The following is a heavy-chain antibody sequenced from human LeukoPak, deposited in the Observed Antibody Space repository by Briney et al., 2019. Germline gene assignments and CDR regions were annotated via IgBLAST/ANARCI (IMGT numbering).Heavy chain of an antibody. Sequence: PSETLSLTCAVYGGSFTDYYWSWIRQFPGKGLEWIGEISHSGNTNLNPSLESRVTISMGTSSYQFSLKLTSVTAADTAVYYCARGSRLPLDYWGQGSLVTVSS. V-gene: IGHV4-34*01. CDR2: ISHSGNT. CDR1: GGSFTDYY. CDR3: ARGSRLPLDY. D-gene: IGHD4-11*01. J-gene: IGHJ4*02.